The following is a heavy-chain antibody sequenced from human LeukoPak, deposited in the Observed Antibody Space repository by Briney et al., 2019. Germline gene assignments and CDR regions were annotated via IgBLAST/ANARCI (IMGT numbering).Heavy chain of an antibody. Sequence: PSETLSLTCTVSNGSISSYYWNWIRQPPGKGLEWIGYIFYTGSTNYNPSLKSRATISVDPSKKQISLKLRSVTAADTAVYYCARVVPSSGWYWGFFDYWGQGTLVTVSS. V-gene: IGHV4-59*01. J-gene: IGHJ4*02. CDR2: IFYTGST. CDR1: NGSISSYY. CDR3: ARVVPSSGWYWGFFDY. D-gene: IGHD6-19*01.